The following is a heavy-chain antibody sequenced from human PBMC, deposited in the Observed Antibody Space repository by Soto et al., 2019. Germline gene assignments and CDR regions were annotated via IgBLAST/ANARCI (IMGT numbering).Heavy chain of an antibody. CDR2: IIPIFGTA. CDR1: GGTFSSYA. V-gene: IGHV1-69*01. CDR3: ARRSWVSRRRKNWYFDL. Sequence: QVQLVQSGAEMKKPGSSVKVSCKASGGTFSSYAISWVRQAPGQGLEWMGGIIPIFGTANYAQKFQGRVTMTADESTSTAYMELSSLRSEDSAVYYCARRSWVSRRRKNWYFDLWGRGTLVTVSS. J-gene: IGHJ2*01. D-gene: IGHD1-26*01.